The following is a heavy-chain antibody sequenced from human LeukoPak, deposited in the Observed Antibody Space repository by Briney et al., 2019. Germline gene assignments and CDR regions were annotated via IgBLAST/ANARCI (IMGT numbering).Heavy chain of an antibody. Sequence: GGSLRLSCAASGFTFSDYEMNWVRQAPGKGLEWVSYISSSGSTIYYADSVKGRFTISRDNAKNSLYLQMNSLRAEDTAVYYCARGGGGDLSDYYMDVWGKGTTVTISS. V-gene: IGHV3-48*03. CDR3: ARGGGGDLSDYYMDV. CDR1: GFTFSDYE. CDR2: ISSSGSTI. J-gene: IGHJ6*03. D-gene: IGHD2/OR15-2a*01.